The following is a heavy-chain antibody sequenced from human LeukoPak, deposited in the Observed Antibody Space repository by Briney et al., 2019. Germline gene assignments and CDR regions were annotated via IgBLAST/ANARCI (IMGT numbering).Heavy chain of an antibody. CDR3: AGIFVRAAAGTEAFDY. D-gene: IGHD6-13*01. CDR2: ISGSGGST. V-gene: IGHV3-23*01. Sequence: GGSLRLSCAASGFTFSSYAMSWVRQAPGKGLEWVSAISGSGGSTYYADSVKGRFTISRDNSKNTLYLQMNSLRAEDTAVYYCAGIFVRAAAGTEAFDYWGQGTLVTVPS. CDR1: GFTFSSYA. J-gene: IGHJ4*02.